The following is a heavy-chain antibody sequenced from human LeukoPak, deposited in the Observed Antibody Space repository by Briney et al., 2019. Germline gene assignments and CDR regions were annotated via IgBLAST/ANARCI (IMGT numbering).Heavy chain of an antibody. CDR1: GFTFSSYA. Sequence: GGSLRLSCAASGFTFSSYAMSWVRQAPGKGLEWVSAISGSGGGTYYADSVKGRFTISRDNSKNTLYLQMNSLRAEDTAVYYCAKAYYMVRGVEGGDYFDYWGQGTLVTVSS. CDR2: ISGSGGGT. CDR3: AKAYYMVRGVEGGDYFDY. J-gene: IGHJ4*02. D-gene: IGHD3-10*01. V-gene: IGHV3-23*01.